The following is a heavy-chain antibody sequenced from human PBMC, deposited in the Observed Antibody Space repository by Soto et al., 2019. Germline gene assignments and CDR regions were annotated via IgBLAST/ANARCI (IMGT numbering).Heavy chain of an antibody. J-gene: IGHJ5*02. D-gene: IGHD1-20*01. CDR3: ARTNWNANWFDP. CDR2: VYYSGSA. V-gene: IGHV4-59*01. Sequence: SETLSLTCTVSGGSISSYYWNWIRQPPGKGLEWIGYVYYSGSATYNPSLKSRVTISVDTSKDQFSLKLSSVTAADTAMYYCARTNWNANWFDPWGQGTLVTVSS. CDR1: GGSISSYY.